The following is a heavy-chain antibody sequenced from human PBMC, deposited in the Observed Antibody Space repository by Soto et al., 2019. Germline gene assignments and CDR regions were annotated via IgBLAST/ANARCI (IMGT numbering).Heavy chain of an antibody. J-gene: IGHJ6*02. Sequence: PGGSLRLSCAASGFTFSSYAMHWVRQAPGKGLEWVAVISYDGSNKYYAESVKGRFTISRDNSKNKLYLQMNSLRAEDTAMYYSARDRCSGGSCYYYYGMDVWGQGTTVTVSS. CDR1: GFTFSSYA. CDR2: ISYDGSNK. V-gene: IGHV3-30-3*01. D-gene: IGHD2-15*01. CDR3: ARDRCSGGSCYYYYGMDV.